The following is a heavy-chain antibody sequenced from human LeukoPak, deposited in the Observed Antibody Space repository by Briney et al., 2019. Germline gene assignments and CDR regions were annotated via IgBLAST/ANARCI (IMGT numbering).Heavy chain of an antibody. CDR2: IYYSGST. D-gene: IGHD3-10*01. CDR3: ARDLPMVRGVNWFDP. Sequence: PSETLSLTCTVSGGSISSSSYYWGWIRQPPGKGLEWLGSIYYSGSTYYNPSLKSRVTISVDTSKNQFSLKLSSVTAADTAVYYCARDLPMVRGVNWFDPWGQGTLVTVSS. J-gene: IGHJ5*02. CDR1: GGSISSSSYY. V-gene: IGHV4-39*07.